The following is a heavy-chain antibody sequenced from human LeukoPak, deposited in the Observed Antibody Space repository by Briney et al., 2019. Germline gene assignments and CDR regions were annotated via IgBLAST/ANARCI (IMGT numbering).Heavy chain of an antibody. CDR3: AREWFPTAV. D-gene: IGHD3-3*01. CDR2: IYHSGST. CDR1: GGSISSSFYY. V-gene: IGHV4-39*01. J-gene: IGHJ6*02. Sequence: SETLSLTCTVSGGSISSSFYYWGWIRQPPGKGLEWIGSIYHSGSTYYNPSLKSRVTISVDTSRNQFSLNLSSVTAADTAVYYCAREWFPTAVWGQGTTVTVSS.